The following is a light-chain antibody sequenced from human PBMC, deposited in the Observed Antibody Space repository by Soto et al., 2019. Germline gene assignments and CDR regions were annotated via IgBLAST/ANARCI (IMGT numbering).Light chain of an antibody. V-gene: IGLV2-8*01. CDR3: SSYASSTNYYV. CDR1: SSDFGGYNS. CDR2: AVS. Sequence: QSVLTQPPSASGSPGQLVTVSCTGTSSDFGGYNSLSWYQQHPGKAPQTMSYAVSTPPEGVPDRFSGSKSATRAPLTVSGLKADDEADHYCSSYASSTNYYVFGTATTSPS. J-gene: IGLJ1*01.